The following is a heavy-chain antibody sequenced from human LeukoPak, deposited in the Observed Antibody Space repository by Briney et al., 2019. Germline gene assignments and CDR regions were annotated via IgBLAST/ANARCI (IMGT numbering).Heavy chain of an antibody. Sequence: GSLRLSCAASGNYLMHWVRQAPGKGLVWVSHVNSDGSWTSHADSVKGRFTISKDNAKNTVYLQMNNLRTEDTAVYYCVSFYETNWGRGTLVTVSS. CDR1: GNYL. J-gene: IGHJ4*02. D-gene: IGHD2-2*01. CDR3: VSFYETN. V-gene: IGHV3-74*01. CDR2: VNSDGSWT.